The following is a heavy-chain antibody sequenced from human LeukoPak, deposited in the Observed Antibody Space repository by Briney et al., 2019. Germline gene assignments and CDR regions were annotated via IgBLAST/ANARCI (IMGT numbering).Heavy chain of an antibody. V-gene: IGHV1-46*01. CDR2: ISPSGGST. Sequence: ASVKVSCKASGYTFTSYYMHWVRQAPGQGLEWMGIISPSGGSTSYAQKFQGRVTMTRDTSTSTVYMELSSLRSEDTAVYYCARAQAWDSSDPNWFDPWGQGTLVTVSS. D-gene: IGHD6-19*01. CDR1: GYTFTSYY. J-gene: IGHJ5*02. CDR3: ARAQAWDSSDPNWFDP.